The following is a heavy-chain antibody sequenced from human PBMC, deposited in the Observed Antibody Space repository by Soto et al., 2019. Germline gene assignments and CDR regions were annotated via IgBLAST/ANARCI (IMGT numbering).Heavy chain of an antibody. V-gene: IGHV4-4*02. D-gene: IGHD3-10*01. J-gene: IGHJ5*02. Sequence: SETLSLTCAVSGGSISSSNWWSWVRQPPGKGLEWIGEIYHSGSTNYNPSLKSRVTISVDKSKNQFSLKLSSVTAADTAVYYCARDREYYGSGSSNWFDPWGQGTLVTVSS. CDR1: GGSISSSNW. CDR3: ARDREYYGSGSSNWFDP. CDR2: IYHSGST.